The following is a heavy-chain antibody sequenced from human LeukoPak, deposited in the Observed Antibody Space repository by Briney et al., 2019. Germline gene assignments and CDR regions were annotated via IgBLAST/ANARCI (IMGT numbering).Heavy chain of an antibody. CDR2: IKQDGSEK. J-gene: IGHJ4*02. CDR3: ARAQSHPYDSSAPDGY. CDR1: GFTFSSYW. D-gene: IGHD3-22*01. Sequence: PGGSLRLSCAASGFTFSSYWMSWVRQALGKGLEWVANIKQDGSEKYYVDSVKGRFTISRDNAKNSLYLQMNSLRAEDTAVYYCARAQSHPYDSSAPDGYWGQGTLVTVSS. V-gene: IGHV3-7*01.